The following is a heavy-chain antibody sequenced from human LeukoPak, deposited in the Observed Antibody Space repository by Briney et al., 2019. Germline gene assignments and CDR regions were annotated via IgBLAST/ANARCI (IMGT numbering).Heavy chain of an antibody. CDR3: ARGLGHRDYFHY. D-gene: IGHD1-14*01. CDR1: RYTFTNYD. V-gene: IGHV1-18*01. CDR2: INTYNGNT. Sequence: GASPKVSCKASRYTFTNYDITWVRQAPGQGLEWMGWINTYNGNTNYAQNLQGRVTMTTDTSTSTAYMELRSLRSDDTAVYYCARGLGHRDYFHYWGQGTLVTVSS. J-gene: IGHJ4*02.